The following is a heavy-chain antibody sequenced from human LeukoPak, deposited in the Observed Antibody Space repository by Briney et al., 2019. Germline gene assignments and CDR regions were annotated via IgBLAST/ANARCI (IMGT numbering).Heavy chain of an antibody. Sequence: SETLSLTCTVSGGSISSGGYYWRWIRQHPGKGLEWIGYIYYSGSTYYNPSLKSRVTISVDTSKNQFSLKLSSVTAADTAVYYCARVGVVPSLRYYYGMDVWGQGTTVTVSS. D-gene: IGHD2-2*01. CDR3: ARVGVVPSLRYYYGMDV. CDR1: GGSISSGGYY. CDR2: IYYSGST. V-gene: IGHV4-31*03. J-gene: IGHJ6*02.